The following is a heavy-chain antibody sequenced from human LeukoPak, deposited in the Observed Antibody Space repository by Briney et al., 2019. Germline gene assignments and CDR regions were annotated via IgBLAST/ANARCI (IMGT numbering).Heavy chain of an antibody. Sequence: PGGSLRLSCAASGFTFSSYSMNWVRQAPGKGLEWVPSISSSSSYIYYADSVKGRFTISRDNAKNSLYLQMNSLRAEDTAVYYCARDRYDILTGYLEYGMDVWGKGTTVTVSS. CDR3: ARDRYDILTGYLEYGMDV. CDR2: ISSSSSYI. CDR1: GFTFSSYS. J-gene: IGHJ6*04. V-gene: IGHV3-21*01. D-gene: IGHD3-9*01.